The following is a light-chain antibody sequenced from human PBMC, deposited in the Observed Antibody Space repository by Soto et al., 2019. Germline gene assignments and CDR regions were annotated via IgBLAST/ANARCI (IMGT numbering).Light chain of an antibody. Sequence: QSALTQPASVSGSPGQSITISCTGTSFDVGGYNYVSWYQQHPGKAPKTLIYDVTNRPSGISNRFSGSKSGNTASLTISDLQTEDEADYYCSSYAGSSYVFGTGTKLTVL. V-gene: IGLV2-14*03. J-gene: IGLJ1*01. CDR2: DVT. CDR1: SFDVGGYNY. CDR3: SSYAGSSYV.